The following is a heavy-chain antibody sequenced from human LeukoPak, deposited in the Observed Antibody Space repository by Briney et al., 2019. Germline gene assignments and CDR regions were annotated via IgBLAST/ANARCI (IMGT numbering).Heavy chain of an antibody. Sequence: GGSLRLSCAASGFTFSSYNVNGVRQAPGKGREWVSSISRSSSYIFCADTVKGRFTISRYNANNSLYLKMNSLRADDTAVYYCARVSGLGYCSGGSCLEVGYWGQGTLVTVSS. V-gene: IGHV3-21*01. CDR1: GFTFSSYN. CDR2: ISRSSSYI. D-gene: IGHD2-15*01. CDR3: ARVSGLGYCSGGSCLEVGY. J-gene: IGHJ4*02.